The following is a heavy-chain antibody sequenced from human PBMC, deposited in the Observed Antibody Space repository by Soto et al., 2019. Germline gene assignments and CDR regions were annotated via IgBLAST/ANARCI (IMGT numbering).Heavy chain of an antibody. CDR2: IYYDGSNK. Sequence: HPGGSLRLSCAASGFNFGSYAMHWVRQAPGKGLEWAAVIYYDGSNKFYADSVKGRFTISRDNSKNTVYLQMNSLRAEDTGVYYCAKGSFGKGISNDYWGQGT. CDR1: GFNFGSYA. CDR3: AKGSFGKGISNDY. J-gene: IGHJ4*02. V-gene: IGHV3-30-3*01. D-gene: IGHD3-3*02.